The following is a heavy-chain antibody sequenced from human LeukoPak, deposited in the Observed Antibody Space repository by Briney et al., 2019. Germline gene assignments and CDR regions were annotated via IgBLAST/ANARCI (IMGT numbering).Heavy chain of an antibody. D-gene: IGHD2-21*02. J-gene: IGHJ4*02. V-gene: IGHV4-59*01. CDR3: AKDFEVTAIRWSPSFDY. CDR1: GGSISSYY. CDR2: IYYSGST. Sequence: NPSETLSLTCTVSGGSISSYYWSWIRQPPGKGLEWVGYIYYSGSTNYNPSLKSRVTISVDTSQNQFYLKLSSVTAADTAVYYCAKDFEVTAIRWSPSFDYWGQGTLVTVSS.